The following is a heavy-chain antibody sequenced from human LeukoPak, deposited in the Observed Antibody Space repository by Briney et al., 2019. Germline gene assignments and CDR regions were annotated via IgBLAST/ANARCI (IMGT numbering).Heavy chain of an antibody. V-gene: IGHV3-23*01. D-gene: IGHD3-3*01. Sequence: GGSLRLSRAASGFTFSSYAMSWVRQAPGKGLEWVSAISGSGGSTYYADSVKGRFTISRDNSKNTLYLQMNSLRAEDTAVYYCAKYSYYDFWSGYFDYWGQGTLVTVPS. J-gene: IGHJ4*02. CDR2: ISGSGGST. CDR1: GFTFSSYA. CDR3: AKYSYYDFWSGYFDY.